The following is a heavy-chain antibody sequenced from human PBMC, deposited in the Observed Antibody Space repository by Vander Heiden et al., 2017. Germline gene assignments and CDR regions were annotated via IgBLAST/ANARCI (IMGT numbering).Heavy chain of an antibody. CDR1: GGSISSSTYH. V-gene: IGHV4-39*02. D-gene: IGHD5-18*01. CDR2: FSYSGTP. CDR3: ARDNYGYDYFDY. J-gene: IGHJ4*02. Sequence: QLHLQESGPGLVKPSETLSLTCSVSGGSISSSTYHWGWIRQAPVKGVEWIGSFSYSGTPFYNPSLKSRVTISVDTSKNQFSLKLNSVTAADTAVYYCARDNYGYDYFDYWGQGTLVTVSS.